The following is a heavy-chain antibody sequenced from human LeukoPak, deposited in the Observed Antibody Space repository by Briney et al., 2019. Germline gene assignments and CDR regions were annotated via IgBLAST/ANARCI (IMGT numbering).Heavy chain of an antibody. CDR2: ITTSGGST. Sequence: GGSLRLSCAASGFTFSSYAMSWVRQAQGKGLEWVSSITTSGGSTSYADSVKGRFTISRDNSKNTLYLQMNSLRAEDTALYYCVCYDNAAEYFHYWGQGTLVTVSS. CDR3: VCYDNAAEYFHY. CDR1: GFTFSSYA. D-gene: IGHD3-22*01. V-gene: IGHV3-23*01. J-gene: IGHJ1*01.